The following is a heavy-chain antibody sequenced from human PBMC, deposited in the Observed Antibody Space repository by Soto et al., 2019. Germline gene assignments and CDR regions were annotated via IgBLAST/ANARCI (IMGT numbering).Heavy chain of an antibody. CDR2: INHSGST. Sequence: SETLSLTCAVYGGSFSGCYWSWIRQPPGKGLEWIGEINHSGSTNYNPSLKSRVTISVDTSKNQFSLKLSSVTAADTAVYYCARRRGYCSSTSCSTGSRFDYWGQGTLVTVSS. D-gene: IGHD2-2*02. CDR3: ARRRGYCSSTSCSTGSRFDY. V-gene: IGHV4-34*01. CDR1: GGSFSGCY. J-gene: IGHJ4*02.